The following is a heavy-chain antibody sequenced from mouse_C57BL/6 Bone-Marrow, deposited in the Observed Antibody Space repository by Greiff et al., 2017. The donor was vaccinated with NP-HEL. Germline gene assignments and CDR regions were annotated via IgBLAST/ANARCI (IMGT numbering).Heavy chain of an antibody. CDR2: IYPGGGYT. D-gene: IGHD1-1*01. Sequence: VQLQQSGAELVRPGTSVKMSCKASGYTFTNYWIGWAKQRPGHGLEWIGDIYPGGGYTNYNEKFKGKATLTADKSSSTAYMQFSSLTSEDSAIYYCARTLSSSYRYYAMDYWGQGTSVTVSS. CDR1: GYTFTNYW. CDR3: ARTLSSSYRYYAMDY. J-gene: IGHJ4*01. V-gene: IGHV1-63*01.